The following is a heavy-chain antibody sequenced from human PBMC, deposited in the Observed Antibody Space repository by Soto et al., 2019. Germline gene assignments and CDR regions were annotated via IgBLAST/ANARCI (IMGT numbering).Heavy chain of an antibody. CDR1: GYRISSYY. CDR3: ARGYCSSTICYIWDNWFDL. Sequence: PSESLSLTRTVSGYRISSYYLSWIQKPPGKGLEWIGYIYYSGRTNYNPSLKSRVTISVDTSKNQFSLKLSSVTAADTAVYYCARGYCSSTICYIWDNWFDLWGKGTLVTVSS. V-gene: IGHV4-59*01. J-gene: IGHJ5*02. CDR2: IYYSGRT. D-gene: IGHD2-2*02.